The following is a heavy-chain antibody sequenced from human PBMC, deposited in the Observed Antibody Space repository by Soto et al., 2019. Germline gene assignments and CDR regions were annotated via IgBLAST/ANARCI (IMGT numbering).Heavy chain of an antibody. CDR1: GGTFSSYA. D-gene: IGHD1-7*01. Sequence: GASVKVSCKASGGTFSSYAISWVRQAPGQGLEWMGGIIPIFGTANYAQKFQGRVTITADESTSTAYMELSSLRSEDTAVYYCARVSGTTRSLRYYYYGMDVWGQGTTVTVSS. V-gene: IGHV1-69*13. CDR3: ARVSGTTRSLRYYYYGMDV. J-gene: IGHJ6*02. CDR2: IIPIFGTA.